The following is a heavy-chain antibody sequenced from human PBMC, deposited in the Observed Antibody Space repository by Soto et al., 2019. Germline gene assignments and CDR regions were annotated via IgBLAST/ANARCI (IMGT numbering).Heavy chain of an antibody. J-gene: IGHJ4*02. CDR1: GGSISNHY. D-gene: IGHD7-27*01. CDR2: IYYNGNT. CDR3: TRANWYSEY. V-gene: IGHV4-59*11. Sequence: QVQLQESGPGLVKPSETLSLTCSVSGGSISNHYWSWIRQPPGKGLEWIGYIYYNGNTNYNHSLKTRITMSADTSRNQNSMKLTTVTAADTAVYYCTRANWYSEYWGQGTLVTVSS.